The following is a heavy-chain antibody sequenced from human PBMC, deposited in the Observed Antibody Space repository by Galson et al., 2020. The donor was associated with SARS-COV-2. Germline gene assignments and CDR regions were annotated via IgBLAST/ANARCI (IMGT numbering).Heavy chain of an antibody. Sequence: GGSLRLSCEASRLTFRFYAMSWVRQVPGKGLEWVSAISGSGDSTYYADSVKGRFTISRDNSKNTLFLQMNSLRAEDTAAYYCAKNKRDLLDAFEIWGQGTMVTVSS. CDR3: AKNKRDLLDAFEI. V-gene: IGHV3-23*01. J-gene: IGHJ3*02. CDR2: ISGSGDST. CDR1: RLTFRFYA. D-gene: IGHD2-8*02.